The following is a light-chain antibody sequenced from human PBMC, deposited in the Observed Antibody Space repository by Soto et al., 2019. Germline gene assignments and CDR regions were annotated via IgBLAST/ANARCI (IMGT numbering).Light chain of an antibody. CDR2: EST. Sequence: QSVLTQPASVSGSPGQSITIPCTGISSDVGSYNLVSWYQQHPDKAPKLIIYESTKRPSGVSNRFFGSKSGNTASLTISGLQAEGEADYYCCSFAGTGTDVFATGTKLTVL. CDR3: CSFAGTGTDV. V-gene: IGLV2-23*01. CDR1: SSDVGSYNL. J-gene: IGLJ1*01.